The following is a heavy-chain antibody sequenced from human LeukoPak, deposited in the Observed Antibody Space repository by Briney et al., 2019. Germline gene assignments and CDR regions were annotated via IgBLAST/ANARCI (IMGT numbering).Heavy chain of an antibody. D-gene: IGHD4-23*01. CDR3: ARDLSKIGGNFDY. CDR1: GFTFSSYW. V-gene: IGHV3-33*08. CDR2: IWYDGSNK. J-gene: IGHJ4*02. Sequence: GGSLRLSCAASGFTFSSYWMSWVRQAPGKGLEWVAVIWYDGSNKYYADSVKGRFTISRDNSKNTLYLQMNSLRAEDTAVYYCARDLSKIGGNFDYWGQGTLVTVSS.